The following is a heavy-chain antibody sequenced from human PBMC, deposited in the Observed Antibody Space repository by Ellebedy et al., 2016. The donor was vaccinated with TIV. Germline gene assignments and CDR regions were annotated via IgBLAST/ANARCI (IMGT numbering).Heavy chain of an antibody. D-gene: IGHD3-10*01. CDR3: ARDRAELLWFGELSGWFDP. CDR2: IIPIFGTA. V-gene: IGHV1-69*13. CDR1: GGTFSSYA. Sequence: AASVKVSCKASGGTFSSYAISWVRQAPGQGLEWMGGIIPIFGTANYAQKFQGRVTITADESTSTAYMELSSLRSEDTAVYYCARDRAELLWFGELSGWFDPWGQGTLVTVSS. J-gene: IGHJ5*02.